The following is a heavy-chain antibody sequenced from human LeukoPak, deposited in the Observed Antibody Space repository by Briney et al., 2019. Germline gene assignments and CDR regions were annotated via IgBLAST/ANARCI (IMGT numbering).Heavy chain of an antibody. Sequence: GGSLRLSCAASGFTFSSYAMSWVRQAPGKGLEWVSIITDNGDSTYYADSVKGRFTISRDNSKNTLYLQMNSLRVEDTAVYYCAKGGDYFGSGSYYDYWGQGTLVTVSS. CDR2: ITDNGDST. CDR1: GFTFSSYA. D-gene: IGHD3-10*01. J-gene: IGHJ4*02. V-gene: IGHV3-23*01. CDR3: AKGGDYFGSGSYYDY.